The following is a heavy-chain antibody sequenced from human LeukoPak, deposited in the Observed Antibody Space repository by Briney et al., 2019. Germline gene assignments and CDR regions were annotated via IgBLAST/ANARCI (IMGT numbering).Heavy chain of an antibody. J-gene: IGHJ4*02. CDR3: ASTDYYDSSGYPNY. V-gene: IGHV4-59*01. Sequence: SETLSLTCTVSGGSISSYYWSWIRQPPGKGLEWIGYIYYSGSTNYNPSLKSRVTISVDTSKNQFSLKLSSVTAAHTAVYYCASTDYYDSSGYPNYWGPGTLVTVSS. CDR2: IYYSGST. D-gene: IGHD3-22*01. CDR1: GGSISSYY.